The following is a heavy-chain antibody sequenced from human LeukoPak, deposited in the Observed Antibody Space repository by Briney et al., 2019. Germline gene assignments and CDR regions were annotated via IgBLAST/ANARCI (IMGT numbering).Heavy chain of an antibody. CDR2: IYYSGST. CDR3: ARGRQRQGAFDI. CDR1: GGSISSYY. V-gene: IGHV4-59*01. J-gene: IGHJ3*02. D-gene: IGHD6-25*01. Sequence: PSETLSLTCTVSGGSISSYYWSWIRQPPGKGLEWIGYIYYSGSTNYNPSLKSRVTISVDTSKNQFSLKLSSVTAADTAVYYCARGRQRQGAFDIWGQGTMVTVSS.